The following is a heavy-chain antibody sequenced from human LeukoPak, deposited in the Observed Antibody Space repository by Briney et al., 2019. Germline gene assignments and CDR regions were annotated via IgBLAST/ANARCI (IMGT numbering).Heavy chain of an antibody. CDR1: GFTFSSYG. J-gene: IGHJ4*02. CDR3: AKRFSFSSSWYYFDY. CDR2: ISYDGSNK. D-gene: IGHD6-13*01. Sequence: GGSLRLSCAASGFTFSSYGMHWVRQAPGKGLEWVAFISYDGSNKYYADSVKGRFTISRDTSKNTPYLQMNSLRAEDTAVYYCAKRFSFSSSWYYFDYRGQGTLVTVSS. V-gene: IGHV3-30*18.